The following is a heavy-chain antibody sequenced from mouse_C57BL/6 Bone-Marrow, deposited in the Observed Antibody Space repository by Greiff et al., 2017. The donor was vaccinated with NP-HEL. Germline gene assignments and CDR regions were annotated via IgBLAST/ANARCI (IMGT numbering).Heavy chain of an antibody. CDR1: GYTFTSYW. V-gene: IGHV1-64*01. D-gene: IGHD1-1*01. CDR2: IHPNSGST. J-gene: IGHJ4*01. CDR3: ARRTTVVATDAMDY. Sequence: VQLQQPGAELVKPGASVKLSCKASGYTFTSYWMHWVKQRPGQGLEWIGMIHPNSGSTNYNEKFKSKATLTVDKSSSTAYMQLSSLTSEDSAVYYCARRTTVVATDAMDYWGQGTSVTVSS.